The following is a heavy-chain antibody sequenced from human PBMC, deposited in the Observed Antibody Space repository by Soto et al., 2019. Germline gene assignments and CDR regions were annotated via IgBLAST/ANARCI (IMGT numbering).Heavy chain of an antibody. V-gene: IGHV1-69*13. CDR2: IIPIFGTA. D-gene: IGHD3-22*01. CDR3: ARNAYYYDSSGYLLYYFDY. CDR1: GGTFSSYA. J-gene: IGHJ4*02. Sequence: SVKVSCKASGGTFSSYAISWVRQAPGQGLEWMGGIIPIFGTANYAQKFQGRVTITADESTSTAYMELSSLRSEDTAVYYCARNAYYYDSSGYLLYYFDYWGQGTLVTVSS.